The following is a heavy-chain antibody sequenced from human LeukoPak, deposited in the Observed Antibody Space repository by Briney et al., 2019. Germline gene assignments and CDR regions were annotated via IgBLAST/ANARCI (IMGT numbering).Heavy chain of an antibody. CDR3: ARAGWGTVAGVFDY. CDR1: GFTFSSYA. J-gene: IGHJ4*02. D-gene: IGHD6-19*01. CDR2: ISDSGGGT. V-gene: IGHV3-23*01. Sequence: GGTLRLSCAASGFTFSSYAMSWVRQAPGKGLEWVSVISDSGGGTYYADSVKGRFTISRDNSKNTLYLQMNSLRTEDTAVYYCARAGWGTVAGVFDYWGQGTLVTVSS.